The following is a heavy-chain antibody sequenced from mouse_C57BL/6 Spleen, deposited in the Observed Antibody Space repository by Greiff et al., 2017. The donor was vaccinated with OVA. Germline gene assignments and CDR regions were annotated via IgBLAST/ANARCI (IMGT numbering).Heavy chain of an antibody. Sequence: QVQLQQPGAELVRPGSSVKLSCKASGYTFTSYWMHWVKQRPIQGLEWIGNIDPSDSETHYNQKFKDKATLTVDKYSSTAYMQLSSLTSEDSAVYYCARFLMDYYAMDYWGQGTSVTVSS. CDR1: GYTFTSYW. CDR2: IDPSDSET. V-gene: IGHV1-52*01. D-gene: IGHD1-1*02. CDR3: ARFLMDYYAMDY. J-gene: IGHJ4*01.